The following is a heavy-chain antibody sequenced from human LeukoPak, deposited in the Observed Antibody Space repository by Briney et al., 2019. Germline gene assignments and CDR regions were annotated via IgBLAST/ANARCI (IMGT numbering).Heavy chain of an antibody. CDR2: IFYSGSP. J-gene: IGHJ2*01. CDR1: GGXISSSTYY. V-gene: IGHV4-39*01. CDR3: ARHRRASDWFIDL. Sequence: SETLSLTCSVSGGXISSSTYYWGWIHQPPGKGLEWIGNIFYSGSPYHTPSLKSRLTVSVDTSKNQFSLKLSSVTAADTAVYYCARHRRASDWFIDLWGRGTLVTVSS. D-gene: IGHD6-19*01.